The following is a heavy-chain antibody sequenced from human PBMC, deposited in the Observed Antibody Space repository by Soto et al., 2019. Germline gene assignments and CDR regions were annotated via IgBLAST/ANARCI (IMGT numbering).Heavy chain of an antibody. D-gene: IGHD2-15*01. V-gene: IGHV4-34*01. CDR2: INHSGST. Sequence: QVQLQQWGAGLLKPSETLSLTCAVYGGSFSGYYWSWIRQPPGKGLEWIGEINHSGSTNYNPSLKSRVTISVDTSKNQFSLKLSSVTAADTAVYYCAGAGGVVVVAATHNWFDPWGQGTLVTVSS. CDR1: GGSFSGYY. CDR3: AGAGGVVVVAATHNWFDP. J-gene: IGHJ5*02.